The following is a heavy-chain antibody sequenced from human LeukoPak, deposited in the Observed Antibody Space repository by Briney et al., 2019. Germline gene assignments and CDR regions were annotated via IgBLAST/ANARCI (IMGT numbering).Heavy chain of an antibody. V-gene: IGHV3-11*01. J-gene: IGHJ6*02. D-gene: IGHD1-26*01. CDR2: ISSSGSTI. CDR3: ARDRVVGATTYHYYGMDV. Sequence: KPGGSLRLSCAASGFTFSDYYMSWIRQAPGKGLEWVSYISSSGSTIYYADSVKGRFTISRDNAKNSLYLQMNSLRAEDTAVYYCARDRVVGATTYHYYGMDVWGQGTTVTVSS. CDR1: GFTFSDYY.